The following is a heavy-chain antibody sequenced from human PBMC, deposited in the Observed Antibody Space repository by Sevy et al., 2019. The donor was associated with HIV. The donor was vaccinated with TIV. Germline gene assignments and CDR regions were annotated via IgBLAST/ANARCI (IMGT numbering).Heavy chain of an antibody. D-gene: IGHD6-13*01. J-gene: IGHJ4*02. CDR1: GFTLNNYR. Sequence: GESLKISCAASGFTLNNYRMNWVRQAPGKGLEWVANIKQDGSVKYYVDSVKGRFTISRDNARNLVFLQMNSLRVEDTALYYCVRAIAADGSFWGQGTLVTVSS. CDR3: VRAIAADGSF. CDR2: IKQDGSVK. V-gene: IGHV3-7*01.